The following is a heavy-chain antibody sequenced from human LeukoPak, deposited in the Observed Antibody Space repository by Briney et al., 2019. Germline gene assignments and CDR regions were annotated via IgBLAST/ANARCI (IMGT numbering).Heavy chain of an antibody. CDR2: IYHSGST. CDR3: ARGPDSSGYYYPAAVDY. J-gene: IGHJ4*02. CDR1: GGSISSGGYY. D-gene: IGHD3-22*01. Sequence: SQTLSLTCTVSGGSISSGGYYWSWIRQHPGKGLEWIGYIYHSGSTYYNPSLKSRVTISVDTSKNQFSLKLSSVTAADTAVYYCARGPDSSGYYYPAAVDYWGQGTLVTVSS. V-gene: IGHV4-31*03.